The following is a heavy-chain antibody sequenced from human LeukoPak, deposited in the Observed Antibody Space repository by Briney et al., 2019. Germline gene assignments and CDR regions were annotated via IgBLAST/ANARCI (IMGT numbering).Heavy chain of an antibody. CDR1: GFVFDDYA. CDR3: AKDLEKILTTSIFDY. CDR2: INWDGSNT. Sequence: GGSLRLSCAASGFVFDDYAMHWVRQAPGKGLEWVSLINWDGSNTYYADSVKGRFTLSRDNSKNSLYLQMNSLTTEDTALYYCAKDLEKILTTSIFDYWGQGTLVTVSS. J-gene: IGHJ4*02. V-gene: IGHV3-43D*03. D-gene: IGHD2/OR15-2a*01.